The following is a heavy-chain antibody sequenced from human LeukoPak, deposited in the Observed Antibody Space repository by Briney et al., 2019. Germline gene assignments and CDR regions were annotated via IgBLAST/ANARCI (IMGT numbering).Heavy chain of an antibody. CDR3: ARSGTWGYYFDY. J-gene: IGHJ4*02. V-gene: IGHV1-69*06. Sequence: ASVKVSCKASGGTFSSYAISWVRQAPGQGLEWMGGIIPIFGTANYAQKFQGRVTITADKSTSTAYMELSSLRSEDTAVYYCARSGTWGYYFDYWGQGTLVTVSS. D-gene: IGHD1-26*01. CDR2: IIPIFGTA. CDR1: GGTFSSYA.